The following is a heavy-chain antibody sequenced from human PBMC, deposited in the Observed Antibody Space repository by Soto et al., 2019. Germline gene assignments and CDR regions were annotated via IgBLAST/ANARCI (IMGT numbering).Heavy chain of an antibody. Sequence: GGSLRLSCAASGFTVSSNYMSWVRQAPGKGLEWVSVIYSGGSTYYADSVKGRFTISRDNSKNTLYLQMNSLRAEDTAVYYCAREIAAAGTIDYWGQGTLVTVSS. CDR2: IYSGGST. D-gene: IGHD6-13*01. J-gene: IGHJ4*02. CDR1: GFTVSSNY. V-gene: IGHV3-66*01. CDR3: AREIAAAGTIDY.